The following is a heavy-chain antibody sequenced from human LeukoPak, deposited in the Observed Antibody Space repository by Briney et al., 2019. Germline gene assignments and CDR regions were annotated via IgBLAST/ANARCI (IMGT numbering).Heavy chain of an antibody. Sequence: ASVKVSCKASGGTFSSYAISWVRQAPGQGLEWMGRIIPIFGTANYAQEFQGRVTITTDESTSTAYMELSSLRSEDTAVYYCARVGRPYYYDSSGYYAYFDYWGQGTLVTVSS. J-gene: IGHJ4*02. CDR3: ARVGRPYYYDSSGYYAYFDY. CDR2: IIPIFGTA. D-gene: IGHD3-22*01. CDR1: GGTFSSYA. V-gene: IGHV1-69*05.